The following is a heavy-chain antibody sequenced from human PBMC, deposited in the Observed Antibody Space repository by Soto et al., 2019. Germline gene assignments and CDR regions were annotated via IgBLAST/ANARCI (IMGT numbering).Heavy chain of an antibody. CDR3: AGREFASSSFHYYYYAVDV. Sequence: SETLSLTCAAYGGSFSDYFWTWIRQPPGKGLEWIGEINHSGSTNFDPSLKSRVAISADTSRNQFSLRVTSVTSADTAVYYCAGREFASSSFHYYYYAVDVWGQGTTVTVSS. CDR2: INHSGST. V-gene: IGHV4-34*01. CDR1: GGSFSDYF. D-gene: IGHD6-6*01. J-gene: IGHJ6*02.